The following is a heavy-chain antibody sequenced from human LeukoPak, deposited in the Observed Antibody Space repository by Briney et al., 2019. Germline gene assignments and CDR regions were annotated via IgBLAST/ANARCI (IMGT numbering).Heavy chain of an antibody. CDR3: ARDPPMTTDFALDV. J-gene: IGHJ6*02. V-gene: IGHV3-66*01. CDR2: IYTTGRT. CDR1: GFTVNSNY. D-gene: IGHD4-11*01. Sequence: GGSVRLSCSPSGFTVNSNYMSWVRQPAGRGRGWVAFIYTTGRTYYAASVKGRFTISRDDSKNTVFLQMNSLRAEDTAVYYCARDPPMTTDFALDVWGQGTTVTVSS.